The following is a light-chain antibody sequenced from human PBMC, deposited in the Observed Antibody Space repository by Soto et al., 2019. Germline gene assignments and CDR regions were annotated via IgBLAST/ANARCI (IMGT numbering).Light chain of an antibody. V-gene: IGLV2-14*01. CDR1: GIDVGGYNY. J-gene: IGLJ1*01. CDR2: DVS. CDR3: LSYPSSTNYV. Sequence: QSALTQPASLSGSPLHSITISFSETGIDVGGYNYVSWYQHHPGKAPKLMIYDVSYRPTWVSNRFSGSKSGNTASLTISVLQAEDEAHYESLSYPSSTNYV.